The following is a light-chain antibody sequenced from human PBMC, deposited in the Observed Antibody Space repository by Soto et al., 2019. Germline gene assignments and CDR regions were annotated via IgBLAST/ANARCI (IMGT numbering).Light chain of an antibody. Sequence: IVMTQSPPSLSVSPGERATLSCRASRSISTNVAWYQQKSGQAPRLLIYSASTRATGIPTRFSGSGSGTEFTLTISSLQSEDFAIYYCQQYASSPRTFGQGTTVEIK. CDR2: SAS. J-gene: IGKJ1*01. V-gene: IGKV3-15*01. CDR3: QQYASSPRT. CDR1: RSISTN.